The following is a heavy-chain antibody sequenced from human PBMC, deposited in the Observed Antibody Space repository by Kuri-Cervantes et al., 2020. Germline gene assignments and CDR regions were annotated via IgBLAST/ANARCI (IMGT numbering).Heavy chain of an antibody. CDR3: ARGRGVRGGRSDY. J-gene: IGHJ4*02. CDR1: GGSFSGYY. Sequence: GSLRLSCAVYGGSFSGYYWSWIRQPPGKGLEWIGEINHSGSTNYNPSLKSRVTISVDTSKNQFSLKLSSVTAADTAAYYCARGRGVRGGRSDYWGQGTLVTVSS. V-gene: IGHV4-34*01. CDR2: INHSGST. D-gene: IGHD3-10*01.